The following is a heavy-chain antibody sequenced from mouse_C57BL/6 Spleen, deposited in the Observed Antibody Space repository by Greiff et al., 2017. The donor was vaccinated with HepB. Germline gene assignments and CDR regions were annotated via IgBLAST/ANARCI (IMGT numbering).Heavy chain of an antibody. J-gene: IGHJ1*03. CDR2: IRSKSNNYAT. CDR1: GFSFNTYA. V-gene: IGHV10-1*01. D-gene: IGHD1-1*01. Sequence: EVQVVESGGGLVQPKGSLKLSCAASGFSFNTYAMNWVRQAPGKGLEWVARIRSKSNNYATYYADSVKDRFTISRDDSESMLYLQMNNLKTEDTAMYYCVRHGLYYYGSSYWYFDVWGTGTTVTVSS. CDR3: VRHGLYYYGSSYWYFDV.